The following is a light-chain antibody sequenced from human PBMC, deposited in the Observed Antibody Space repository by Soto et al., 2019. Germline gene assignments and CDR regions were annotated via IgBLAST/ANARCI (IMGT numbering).Light chain of an antibody. J-gene: IGLJ2*01. CDR3: CSYAGSSTLV. Sequence: QSALTQPASVSGSPGQSITISCTGTSSAVGSYNLVSWYQQHPGKAPKLMIYEGSKRPSGVSNRFSGSKSGNTASLTISGLQAEDEADYYCCSYAGSSTLVFGGGTKVTVL. CDR1: SSAVGSYNL. V-gene: IGLV2-23*01. CDR2: EGS.